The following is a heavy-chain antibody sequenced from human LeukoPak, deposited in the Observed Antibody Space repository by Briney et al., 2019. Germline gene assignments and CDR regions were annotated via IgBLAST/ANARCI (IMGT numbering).Heavy chain of an antibody. V-gene: IGHV3-21*04. CDR1: GFTFSSYS. CDR2: ISSSSSYI. D-gene: IGHD3-16*02. J-gene: IGHJ4*02. Sequence: GGSLRLSCAASGFTFSSYSMNWVRQAPGKGLEWVSSISSSSSYIHYADSVKGRFTISRDNSKNTLYMQMNRLRAEDTAVYYCASRIDVWGSYRYFDYWGQGTLVTVSS. CDR3: ASRIDVWGSYRYFDY.